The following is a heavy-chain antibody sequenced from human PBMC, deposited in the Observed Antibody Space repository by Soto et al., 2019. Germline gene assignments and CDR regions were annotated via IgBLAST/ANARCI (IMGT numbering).Heavy chain of an antibody. CDR3: ARDCSGGSCYTGMDV. CDR2: ISSSGYI. D-gene: IGHD2-15*01. V-gene: IGHV3-21*01. J-gene: IGHJ6*02. Sequence: GGSLRLSCAASGFNFNSYTINWVRQAPGKRLEWLSSISSSGYIFSTDSVRGRFTISRDNAKNSVYLQINSLRAEDTAVYFCARDCSGGSCYTGMDVWGQGTTVTVSS. CDR1: GFNFNSYT.